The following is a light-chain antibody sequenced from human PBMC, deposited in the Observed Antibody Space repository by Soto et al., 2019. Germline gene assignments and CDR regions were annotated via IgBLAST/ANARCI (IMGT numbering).Light chain of an antibody. V-gene: IGKV1-5*03. CDR3: QQYSTYLWT. CDR2: QAS. CDR1: QSIRTW. Sequence: DIQMTQSPSTLSASVGDRVTITCRASQSIRTWLAWYQQKPGKAPRLLMYQASSLKSGVPSRFSGNGSETEFTLTITSLQPDDTATYFCQQYSTYLWTFGQGTKVDIK. J-gene: IGKJ1*01.